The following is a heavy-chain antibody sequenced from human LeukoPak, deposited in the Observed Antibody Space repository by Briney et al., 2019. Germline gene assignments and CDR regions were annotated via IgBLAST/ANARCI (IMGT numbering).Heavy chain of an antibody. J-gene: IGHJ4*02. Sequence: SETLSLTCAVYGGSFSGYYWSWIRQPPGKGLEWIGEINHSGSTNYNPSLKSRVTISVDTSKNQFSLKLSSVTAADTAVYYCARPAGWLPRYYFEYWGQGTLVTVSS. D-gene: IGHD5-24*01. CDR3: ARPAGWLPRYYFEY. CDR2: INHSGST. V-gene: IGHV4-34*01. CDR1: GGSFSGYY.